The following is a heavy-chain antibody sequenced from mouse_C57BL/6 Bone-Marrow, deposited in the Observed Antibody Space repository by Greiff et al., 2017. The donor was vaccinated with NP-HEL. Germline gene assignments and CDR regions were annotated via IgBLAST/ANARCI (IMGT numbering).Heavy chain of an antibody. CDR1: GYTFTSYG. V-gene: IGHV1-81*01. D-gene: IGHD1-1*01. CDR3: ARDYGSSWDWYFDV. J-gene: IGHJ1*03. Sequence: QVQLQQSGAELARPGASVKLSCKASGYTFTSYGISWVKQRTGQGLEWIGEIYPRSGNTYYNEQFKGKATLTADKSSSTAYMELRSLTSEDSAVYFCARDYGSSWDWYFDVWGTGTTVTVSS. CDR2: IYPRSGNT.